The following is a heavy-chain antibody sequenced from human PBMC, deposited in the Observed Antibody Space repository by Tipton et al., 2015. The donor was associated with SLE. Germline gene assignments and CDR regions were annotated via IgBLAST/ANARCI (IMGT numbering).Heavy chain of an antibody. CDR1: GFTVSSNY. J-gene: IGHJ4*02. V-gene: IGHV3-53*05. Sequence: GSLRLSCAASGFTVSSNYMSWVRQAPGKGLEWVSVIYSGGSTYYADSVKGRFTISRDNSKNTLYLQMNSLRAEDTAVYYCARDPVAGSEDFDYWGQGTLVTVSS. D-gene: IGHD6-19*01. CDR2: IYSGGST. CDR3: ARDPVAGSEDFDY.